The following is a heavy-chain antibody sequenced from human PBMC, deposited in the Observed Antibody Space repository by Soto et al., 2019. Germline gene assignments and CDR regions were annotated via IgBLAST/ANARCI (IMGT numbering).Heavy chain of an antibody. D-gene: IGHD1-1*01. Sequence: QSGGSLRLSCSASGFTFSSYEMNWVRQAPGKELEWVSYISSSGSSTNYPDSVRGRFTISRDNAKNTLYLQMNSLRVEDTAVYYCAPPPTGLDVWGQGTAVTVSS. CDR2: ISSSGSST. J-gene: IGHJ6*02. CDR3: APPPTGLDV. V-gene: IGHV3-48*03. CDR1: GFTFSSYE.